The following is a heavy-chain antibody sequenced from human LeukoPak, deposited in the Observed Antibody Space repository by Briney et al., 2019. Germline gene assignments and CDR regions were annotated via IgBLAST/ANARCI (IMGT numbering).Heavy chain of an antibody. CDR2: IHSSGST. CDR1: RGSIRNYY. J-gene: IGHJ5*01. D-gene: IGHD2-8*01. CDR3: ARDRCEGYCTSFDS. Sequence: PSETLSLTCTVSRGSIRNYYWSWIRQPAGKGLEWIGRIHSSGSTNYNPSLKSRVTISLDKSKNQSSCRLSSAIAADSAVYFCARDRCEGYCTSFDSWGQGTLVTVSS. V-gene: IGHV4-4*07.